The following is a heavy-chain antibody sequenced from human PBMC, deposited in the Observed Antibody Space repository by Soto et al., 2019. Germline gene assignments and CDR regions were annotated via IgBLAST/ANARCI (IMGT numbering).Heavy chain of an antibody. V-gene: IGHV3-23*01. Sequence: EVQLLESGGGLVQPGGSLRLSCAASGFTFSSYAMSWVRQAPGKGLEWVSAISGSGGSTYYADSVKGRFTISRDNSKNTLYLQMNSLRAEDXXVYXXXKLCDFWSDWFDPWGQGTLVTVSS. CDR3: XKLCDFWSDWFDP. J-gene: IGHJ5*02. CDR2: ISGSGGST. CDR1: GFTFSSYA. D-gene: IGHD3-3*01.